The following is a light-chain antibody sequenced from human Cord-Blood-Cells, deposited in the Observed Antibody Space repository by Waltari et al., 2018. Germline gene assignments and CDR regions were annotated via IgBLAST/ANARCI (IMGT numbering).Light chain of an antibody. CDR2: DAS. CDR1: QSISSW. V-gene: IGKV1-5*01. CDR3: QQYNSYSRGT. Sequence: DIQMTQSPSTLSASVGDRVTITCRASQSISSWLAWYQQKPGKAPKLLIYDASSLESGVPSRFSGSGSGIEFTLTISSLQPDDFATYYCQQYNSYSRGTFGQGTKLEIK. J-gene: IGKJ2*02.